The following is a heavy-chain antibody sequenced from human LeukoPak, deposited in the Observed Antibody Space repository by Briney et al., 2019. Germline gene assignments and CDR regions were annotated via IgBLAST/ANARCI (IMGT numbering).Heavy chain of an antibody. D-gene: IGHD4-11*01. CDR1: GFTFSSYS. J-gene: IGHJ4*02. CDR2: ISSSSSYI. Sequence: GGSLRLSCAASGFTFSSYSMNWVRQAPGKGLEWVSSISSSSSYIHYADSVKGRFTISRNNAKNSLYLQMNSLRAEDTAVYYCAREVVYSNYAFDYWGQGTLVTVSS. V-gene: IGHV3-21*01. CDR3: AREVVYSNYAFDY.